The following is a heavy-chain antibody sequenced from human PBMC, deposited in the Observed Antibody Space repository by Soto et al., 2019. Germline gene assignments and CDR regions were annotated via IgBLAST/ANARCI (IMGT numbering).Heavy chain of an antibody. Sequence: GGSMRLSWGAAGGTCVDYGRSWISPAPGKGLEWVSYISSSGSTIYYAASVKGRFTISRDNAKNSLYLQMNSPRSDDTAVYYCAILILSIDFDYWGQGTLVTVSS. CDR3: AILILSIDFDY. CDR1: GGTCVDYG. V-gene: IGHV3-11*01. J-gene: IGHJ4*02. D-gene: IGHD3-9*01. CDR2: ISSSGSTI.